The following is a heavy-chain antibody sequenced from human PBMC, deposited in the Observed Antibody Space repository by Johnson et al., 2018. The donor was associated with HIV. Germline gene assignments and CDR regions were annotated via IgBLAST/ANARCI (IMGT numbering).Heavy chain of an antibody. CDR1: GFTFSNHH. J-gene: IGHJ3*02. V-gene: IGHV3-66*01. D-gene: IGHD2-21*01. CDR3: ARGGHCGGDCAGAKQALDI. CDR2: IHSGGST. Sequence: VQLVESGGGVVQPGRSLRLSCAVSGFTFSNHHMTWVRQAPGKGLEWVSVIHSGGSTYYADSVEGRFTISRDNSKNTVLLQMNSLRVEDTAVYYCARGGHCGGDCAGAKQALDIWGQGTRVTVSS.